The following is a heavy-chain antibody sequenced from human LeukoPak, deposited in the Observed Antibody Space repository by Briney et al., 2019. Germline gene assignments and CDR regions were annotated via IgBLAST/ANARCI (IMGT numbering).Heavy chain of an antibody. Sequence: GGSLRLSCAASGFTFSSYAMHWVRQAPGKGLEWVAVISYDGSNKYYADSVKGRFTISRDNSKNTLYLRMNSLRAEDTAVYYCARDDDGYSYGYSFDYWGQGTLVTVSS. CDR3: ARDDDGYSYGYSFDY. CDR2: ISYDGSNK. CDR1: GFTFSSYA. J-gene: IGHJ4*02. D-gene: IGHD5-18*01. V-gene: IGHV3-30-3*01.